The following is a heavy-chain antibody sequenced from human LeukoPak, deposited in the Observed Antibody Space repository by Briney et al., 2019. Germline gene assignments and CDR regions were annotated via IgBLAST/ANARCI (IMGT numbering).Heavy chain of an antibody. J-gene: IGHJ4*02. CDR3: APGGPGYYFDY. Sequence: GGSLRLSCAASGFSFSSYAMRWVRQAPGKGLECADSVKGRFTISRDNSKNTLYLQMNSLRAEDTAVYYCAPGGPGYYFDYWGQGTLVTVSS. V-gene: IGHV3-23*01. D-gene: IGHD3-10*01. CDR1: GFSFSSYA.